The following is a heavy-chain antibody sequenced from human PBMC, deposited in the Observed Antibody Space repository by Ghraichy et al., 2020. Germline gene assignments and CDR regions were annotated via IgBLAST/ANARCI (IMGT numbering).Heavy chain of an antibody. D-gene: IGHD6-13*01. CDR2: ISWNSGSI. CDR1: GFTFDDYA. CDR3: TKDIAAAEYYYYGMDV. V-gene: IGHV3-9*01. J-gene: IGHJ6*02. Sequence: SLRLSCAASGFTFDDYAMHWVRQAPGKGLEWVSGISWNSGSIGYADSVKGRFTISRDNAKNSLYLQMRSLRTEDTALYFCTKDIAAAEYYYYGMDVWGQGTTVTVSS.